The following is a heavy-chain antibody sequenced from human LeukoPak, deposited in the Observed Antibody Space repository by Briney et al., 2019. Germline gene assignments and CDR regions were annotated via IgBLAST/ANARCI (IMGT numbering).Heavy chain of an antibody. CDR3: ARDSSGYQFDY. J-gene: IGHJ4*02. D-gene: IGHD3-22*01. Sequence: SETLSLTCTVSGGSISSGSYYWSWIRQPAGKGLEWIGRIYTSGSTNYNPSLKSRVTISVDTSKNQFSLKLSSVTAADTAVYYCARDSSGYQFDYWGQGTLVTVSS. CDR1: GGSISSGSYY. V-gene: IGHV4-61*02. CDR2: IYTSGST.